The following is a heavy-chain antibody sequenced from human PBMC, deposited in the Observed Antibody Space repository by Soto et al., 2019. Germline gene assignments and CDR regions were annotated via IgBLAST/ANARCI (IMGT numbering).Heavy chain of an antibody. CDR2: IYHSGST. CDR3: AGGTVAGTSPAY. J-gene: IGHJ4*02. CDR1: SGSITSSNW. V-gene: IGHV4-4*02. Sequence: QVQLQESGPGLVKPSGTLSLTCAVSSGSITSSNWWSWVRQPPGKGLEWIGEIYHSGSTNYNPSLKSRVTISVDKSKNVFSLKLSSVTAADTAMYYCAGGTVAGTSPAYWGQGTLVTVSS. D-gene: IGHD6-19*01.